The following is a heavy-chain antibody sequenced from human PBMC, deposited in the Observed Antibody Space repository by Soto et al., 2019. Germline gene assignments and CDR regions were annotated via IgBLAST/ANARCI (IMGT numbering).Heavy chain of an antibody. Sequence: SETLSLTCAVSGGSISSGGYSWSWIRQPPGKGLEWIGYIYHSGSTNYNPSLKSRVTISVDTSKNQFSLKLSSVTAADTAVYYCARRYGGNFDYWGQGTLVTVSS. CDR1: GGSISSGGYS. D-gene: IGHD1-26*01. CDR3: ARRYGGNFDY. J-gene: IGHJ4*02. V-gene: IGHV4-30-2*02. CDR2: IYHSGST.